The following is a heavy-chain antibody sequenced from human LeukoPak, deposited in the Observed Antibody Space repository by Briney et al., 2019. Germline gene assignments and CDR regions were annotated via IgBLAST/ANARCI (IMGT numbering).Heavy chain of an antibody. J-gene: IGHJ5*02. V-gene: IGHV1-2*02. D-gene: IGHD2-15*01. CDR2: INPNNGGT. CDR3: ARGYCTGGSCSGAWFDP. Sequence: ASVKVSCKASGYTFTGYHMHWVRQAPGQGLGWMGWINPNNGGTNYAQNFQGRVTMTRDTSISTANIELSSLRSDDTAVYYCARGYCTGGSCSGAWFDPWGQGTLVTVSS. CDR1: GYTFTGYH.